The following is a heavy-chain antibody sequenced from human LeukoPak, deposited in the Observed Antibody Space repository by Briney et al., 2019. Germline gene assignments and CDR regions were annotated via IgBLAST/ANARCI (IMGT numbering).Heavy chain of an antibody. J-gene: IGHJ4*02. CDR1: GGSFSGYY. CDR2: INHSGST. D-gene: IGHD3-16*02. V-gene: IGHV4-34*01. CDR3: ARGLVYDCVWGSYRPFDY. Sequence: SETLSLTCAVYGGSFSGYYWSWIRQPPGKGLEWIGEINHSGSTNYNPSLKSRITISVDTSKNQFSLKLSSVTAADTAVYYCARGLVYDCVWGSYRPFDYWGQGTLVTVSS.